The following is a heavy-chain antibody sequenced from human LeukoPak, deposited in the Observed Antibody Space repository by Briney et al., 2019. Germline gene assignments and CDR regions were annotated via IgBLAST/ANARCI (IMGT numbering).Heavy chain of an antibody. J-gene: IGHJ4*02. CDR1: GYTFTGYY. CDR3: ARGGGFFREHEFDY. V-gene: IGHV1-2*02. D-gene: IGHD1/OR15-1a*01. Sequence: ASVKVSCKASGYTFTGYYMHWVRQAPGQGLEWMGWINPSSGGTNYAQKFQGRVTMTRDTSISTAYMELSRLRPDDTAVYYCARGGGFFREHEFDYWGQGTLVTVSS. CDR2: INPSSGGT.